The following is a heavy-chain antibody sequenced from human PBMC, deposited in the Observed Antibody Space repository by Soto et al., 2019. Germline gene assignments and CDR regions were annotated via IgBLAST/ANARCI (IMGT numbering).Heavy chain of an antibody. Sequence: GGSLRLSCAASGFTFSNAWMSWVRQAPGKGLEWVGRIKSKTDGGTTDYAAPVKGRFTISRDDSKNTLYLQMNSLKTEDTAVYYCTTVSPSAPGEYDYIWGSYRYRPDYWGQGTLVTVSA. J-gene: IGHJ4*02. CDR2: IKSKTDGGTT. CDR3: TTVSPSAPGEYDYIWGSYRYRPDY. D-gene: IGHD3-16*02. V-gene: IGHV3-15*01. CDR1: GFTFSNAW.